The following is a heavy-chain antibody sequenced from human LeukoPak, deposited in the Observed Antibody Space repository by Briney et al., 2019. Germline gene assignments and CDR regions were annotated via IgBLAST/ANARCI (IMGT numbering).Heavy chain of an antibody. J-gene: IGHJ4*02. Sequence: KPSQTLSLTCTVSGGSISSGSYYWSWIRQPAGKGLEWIGRIYTSGSAYYNPSLKTQVTISVDTSKNQFSLKLSSVTAADTAVYFCARGSQVDDFWSGYRAPLDYWGQGTLVTVSS. CDR3: ARGSQVDDFWSGYRAPLDY. CDR2: IYTSGSA. D-gene: IGHD3-3*01. V-gene: IGHV4-61*02. CDR1: GGSISSGSYY.